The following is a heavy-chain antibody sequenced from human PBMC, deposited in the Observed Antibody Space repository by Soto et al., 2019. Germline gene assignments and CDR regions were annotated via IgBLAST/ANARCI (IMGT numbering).Heavy chain of an antibody. Sequence: EGQLPGSGGGLVQPGGSLRLSCVASGLRFSTYWMNWVRQPPGMGLEWVANIDPDGRVGTYVDSVKGRFTTSRDNAMNSVYLQMNSLRADDTAMYFCAGWGEHDANVWGQGILVTVSA. D-gene: IGHD7-27*01. V-gene: IGHV3-7*03. CDR1: GLRFSTYW. CDR3: AGWGEHDANV. J-gene: IGHJ4*02. CDR2: IDPDGRVG.